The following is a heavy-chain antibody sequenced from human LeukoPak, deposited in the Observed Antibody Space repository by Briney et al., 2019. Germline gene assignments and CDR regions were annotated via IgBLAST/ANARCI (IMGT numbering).Heavy chain of an antibody. J-gene: IGHJ6*02. CDR1: GFTFSSYG. CDR3: ARDLHGMDV. Sequence: GGSLRLSCAASGFTFSSYGMHWVRRAPGKGLEWVAVIWYDGSTKYYADSVRGRFTISRDNSKNTLYLQMNTLRAEDTAVYYCARDLHGMDVWGQGTTVTVSS. CDR2: IWYDGSTK. V-gene: IGHV3-33*01.